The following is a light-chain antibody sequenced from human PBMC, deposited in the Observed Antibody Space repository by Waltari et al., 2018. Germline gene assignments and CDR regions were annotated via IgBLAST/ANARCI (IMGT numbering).Light chain of an antibody. J-gene: IGLJ2*01. V-gene: IGLV2-14*03. CDR1: SSDAGGYHS. Sequence: QSALTQPASVSGSPGQSLTISCTGTSSDAGGYHSVSWYQQHPGKAPKLMIYDVSNRPSGVSNRFSGSKSGNTASLTISGLQAEDEADYYCSSYISSSTLELFGGGTSLTVL. CDR3: SSYISSSTLEL. CDR2: DVS.